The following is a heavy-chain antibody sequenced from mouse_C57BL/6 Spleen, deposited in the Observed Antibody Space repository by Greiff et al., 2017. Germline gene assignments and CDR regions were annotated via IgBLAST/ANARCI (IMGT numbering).Heavy chain of an antibody. D-gene: IGHD4-1*01. CDR2: INYDCSST. J-gene: IGHJ2*01. CDR3: ARSHLTGAFCY. CDR1: GFTFSDYY. V-gene: IGHV5-16*01. Sequence: EVQRVESEGGLVQPGRSMKLSCTASGFTFSDYYMAWVRQVPEKGLEWVANINYDCSSTYYLDSLKSRFIISRDNAKNILYLQMSSLKSEYTATYYCARSHLTGAFCYWGQGTTLTVAS.